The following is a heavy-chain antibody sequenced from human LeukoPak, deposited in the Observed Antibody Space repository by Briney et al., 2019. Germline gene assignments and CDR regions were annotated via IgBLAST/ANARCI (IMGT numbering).Heavy chain of an antibody. D-gene: IGHD1-14*01. CDR2: INHSGST. V-gene: IGHV4-34*01. Sequence: SETLSLTCAVYGGSFSGYYWSWIRQPPGKGLEWIGEINHSGSTNYNPSLKSRVTISVDTSKNRFSLKLSSVTAADTAVYYCARDRNHYSSFDYWGQGTLVTVSS. CDR1: GGSFSGYY. CDR3: ARDRNHYSSFDY. J-gene: IGHJ4*02.